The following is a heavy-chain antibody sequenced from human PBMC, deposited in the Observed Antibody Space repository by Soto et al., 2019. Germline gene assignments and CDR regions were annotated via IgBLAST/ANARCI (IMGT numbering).Heavy chain of an antibody. Sequence: GESLKISCKGSGYRFINYWIGWVRQMPGKGLEWMGIIYPGDSDTRYSPSFQGQVTISADKSISTAYLQWSSLKASDTAMYYCVRSDYYDTGGPYFDYWGQETLVTVSS. CDR3: VRSDYYDTGGPYFDY. D-gene: IGHD3-22*01. CDR2: IYPGDSDT. CDR1: GYRFINYW. V-gene: IGHV5-51*01. J-gene: IGHJ4*02.